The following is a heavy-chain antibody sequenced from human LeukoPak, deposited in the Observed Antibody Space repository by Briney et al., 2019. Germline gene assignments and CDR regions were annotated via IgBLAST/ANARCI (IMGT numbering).Heavy chain of an antibody. Sequence: GGSLRLSCAASGFTLTKYGMHWVRQAPGKGLEWVAVFWAHGRSEYYSDSVKGRFSISRDTSKNTLYLQMNSLRAEDTAVYYCASRSGPRSDYFDYWGQGTLVTVSS. D-gene: IGHD6-19*01. CDR1: GFTLTKYG. J-gene: IGHJ4*02. CDR3: ASRSGPRSDYFDY. CDR2: FWAHGRSE. V-gene: IGHV3-33*01.